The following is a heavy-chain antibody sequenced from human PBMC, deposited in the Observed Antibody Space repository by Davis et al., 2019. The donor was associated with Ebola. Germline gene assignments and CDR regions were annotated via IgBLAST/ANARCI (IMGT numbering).Heavy chain of an antibody. V-gene: IGHV1-8*01. Sequence: AASVTVSCKASGYTFTSNDINWVRQASGQGLEWMGWMNPNSRSAVYAQKFQGRVTMTRKNSINTAYMELRSLRSEDTAVYYCARQARGSYDFWRGYVFDTWGLGTLVTVSS. J-gene: IGHJ4*02. CDR3: ARQARGSYDFWRGYVFDT. CDR1: GYTFTSND. D-gene: IGHD3-3*01. CDR2: MNPNSRSA.